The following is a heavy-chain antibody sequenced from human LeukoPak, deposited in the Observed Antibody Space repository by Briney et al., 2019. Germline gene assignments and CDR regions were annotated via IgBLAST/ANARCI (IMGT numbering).Heavy chain of an antibody. CDR1: GFTFSSYS. D-gene: IGHD1-26*01. J-gene: IGHJ4*02. CDR2: ISSSSSTI. Sequence: GGSLRLSCAASGFTFSSYSMNWVRQAPGKGLEWVSYISSSSSTIYYADSVKGRFTISRDNAKNTLYLQMNSLRAEDTAVYYCAKGRYSGSYSDFDYWGQGTLVTVSS. V-gene: IGHV3-48*04. CDR3: AKGRYSGSYSDFDY.